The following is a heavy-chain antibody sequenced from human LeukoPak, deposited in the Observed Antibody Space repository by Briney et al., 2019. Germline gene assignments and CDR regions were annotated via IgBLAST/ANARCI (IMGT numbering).Heavy chain of an antibody. CDR2: FSNSGST. J-gene: IGHJ4*02. CDR3: ARDSVSLVGATPPFDY. D-gene: IGHD1-26*01. V-gene: IGHV4-59*01. Sequence: SETLSLTCTVSGGSISNYYWSWIRQPPGKGLEWIGYFSNSGSTDYNPSLKSRVTISVDTSKNQFSLKLSSVTAEDTAVYYCARDSVSLVGATPPFDYWGQGTLVTVSS. CDR1: GGSISNYY.